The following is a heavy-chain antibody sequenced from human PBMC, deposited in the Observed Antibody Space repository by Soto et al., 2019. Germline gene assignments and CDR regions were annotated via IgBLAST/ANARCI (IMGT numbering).Heavy chain of an antibody. Sequence: EVHLVESGGGLVQPGGSLRLSCTASGFIVSDTYMNWVRQAPGKGLEWVSVISNRGDTHYADSGRGRFSLSRDIADNTLHLQMNNLRGEDTAVYYCAREPRYCRGGSCSITGDAFDIWGQGTMVTVSS. CDR3: AREPRYCRGGSCSITGDAFDI. V-gene: IGHV3-66*01. CDR2: ISNRGDT. CDR1: GFIVSDTY. D-gene: IGHD2-15*01. J-gene: IGHJ3*02.